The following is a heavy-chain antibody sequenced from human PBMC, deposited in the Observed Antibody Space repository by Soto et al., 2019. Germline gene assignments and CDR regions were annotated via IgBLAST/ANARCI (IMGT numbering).Heavy chain of an antibody. CDR2: ISFTGTT. V-gene: IGHV4-59*01. Sequence: PSETLSLTCTVSGGSIGGYYWNWIRQSPGEGLEWVGYISFTGTTKYNPSLRGRVTISLDTSKNQFSLILTSVTAADTAMYYCARSDSSGYSHWGQGILVTVSS. CDR1: GGSIGGYY. J-gene: IGHJ4*02. CDR3: ARSDSSGYSH. D-gene: IGHD3-22*01.